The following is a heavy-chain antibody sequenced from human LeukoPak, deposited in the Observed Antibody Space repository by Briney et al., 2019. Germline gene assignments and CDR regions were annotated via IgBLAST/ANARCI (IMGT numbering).Heavy chain of an antibody. CDR2: VYYTGST. D-gene: IGHD3-10*01. CDR1: GGSISSSGYY. V-gene: IGHV4-39*02. CDR3: ARHRGRYYDSGSYYYFDY. J-gene: IGHJ4*02. Sequence: SETLSLTCTVSGGSISSSGYYWGWIRQPPGKGLEWVGSVYYTGSTFYNPSLKSRVTASVDTSKNHFSLNLSSVTAADTAVYYCARHRGRYYDSGSYYYFDYWGQGTLVTVSS.